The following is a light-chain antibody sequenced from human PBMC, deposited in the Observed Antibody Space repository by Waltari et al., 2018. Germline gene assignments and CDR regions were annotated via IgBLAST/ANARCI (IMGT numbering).Light chain of an antibody. J-gene: IGKJ2*01. CDR3: QQYNTYST. CDR1: QSISNW. Sequence: DIQMTQSPSSLSASVGDRVTITCRASQSISNWLAWYQQKPGKAPILLIYKASILKSGVPSRVSGSGSETQFTLTISSLQPGDFATCYCQQYNTYSTFGQGTKLEIK. V-gene: IGKV1-5*03. CDR2: KAS.